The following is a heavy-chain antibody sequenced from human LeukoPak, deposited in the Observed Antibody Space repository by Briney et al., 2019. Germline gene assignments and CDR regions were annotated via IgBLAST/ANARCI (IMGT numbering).Heavy chain of an antibody. CDR1: GGFFSGYY. Sequence: PSETLSLTCAVSGGFFSGYYWSWIRQPPGKGLEWIGEINHSGGTTYNPSLTSRVTISVDTSMNQFSLKLSSVTAADTAVYYCARGVHSYGLYYFDYWSQGTLVTVSS. CDR3: ARGVHSYGLYYFDY. D-gene: IGHD5-18*01. V-gene: IGHV4-34*01. J-gene: IGHJ4*02. CDR2: INHSGGT.